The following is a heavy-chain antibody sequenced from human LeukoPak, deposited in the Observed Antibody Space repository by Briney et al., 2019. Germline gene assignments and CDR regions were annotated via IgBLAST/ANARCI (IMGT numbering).Heavy chain of an antibody. D-gene: IGHD6-13*01. CDR3: AKVGLDYSSSWYEDNWFDP. CDR2: IYYSGST. Sequence: PSETLSLTCTVSGGSISSSSYYWGWIRQPPGKGLEWIGSIYYSGSTYYNPSLKSRVTISVDTSKNQFSLKLSSVTAADTAVYYCAKVGLDYSSSWYEDNWFDPWGQGTLVTVSS. CDR1: GGSISSSSYY. V-gene: IGHV4-39*07. J-gene: IGHJ5*02.